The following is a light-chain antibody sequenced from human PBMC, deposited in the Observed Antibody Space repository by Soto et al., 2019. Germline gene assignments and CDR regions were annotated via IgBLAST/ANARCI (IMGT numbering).Light chain of an antibody. CDR3: SSYTGSRLDV. CDR1: SSDIGGYNY. Sequence: QSVLTQPASVSGSPGQSITISCTGSSSDIGGYNYVSWYQQHPGKAPKLMIYGVNNRPSGVSNRFSGSKSGSTASLTISGLQAEDEADYYCSSYTGSRLDVFGTGTKLTVL. V-gene: IGLV2-14*03. CDR2: GVN. J-gene: IGLJ1*01.